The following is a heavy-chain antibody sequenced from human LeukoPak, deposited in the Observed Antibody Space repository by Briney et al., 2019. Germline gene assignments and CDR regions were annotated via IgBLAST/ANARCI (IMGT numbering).Heavy chain of an antibody. J-gene: IGHJ4*02. CDR1: AYTFTGYY. Sequence: SVKLSCKASAYTFTGYYMHWVRDAPGPGLESKWWINPNSGGTNYAQKFQGRVTMTRDTSISTAYMELSRLRSDDTAVYYCARGINWIDLDYWGQGTLVTVSS. V-gene: IGHV1-2*02. CDR2: INPNSGGT. D-gene: IGHD1-1*01. CDR3: ARGINWIDLDY.